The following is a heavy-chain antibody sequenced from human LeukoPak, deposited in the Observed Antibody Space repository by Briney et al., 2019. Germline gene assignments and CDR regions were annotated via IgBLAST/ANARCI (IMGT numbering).Heavy chain of an antibody. V-gene: IGHV3-23*01. J-gene: IGHJ5*02. Sequence: GSLRLSCAASGFPFSNHAMSWVRQPPGKGLEWVSAISNGNTYYADSVRGRFTISRDDSKNMVYLQMNSLRDEDTALYYCVREAGYCASVCLKSNWFDPWGQGTLVTVSS. CDR1: GFPFSNHA. CDR2: ISNGNT. D-gene: IGHD2-21*02. CDR3: VREAGYCASVCLKSNWFDP.